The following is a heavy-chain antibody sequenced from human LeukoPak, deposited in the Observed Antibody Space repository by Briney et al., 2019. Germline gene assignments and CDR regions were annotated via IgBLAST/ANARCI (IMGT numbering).Heavy chain of an antibody. J-gene: IGHJ4*02. V-gene: IGHV1-69*04. CDR2: TIPILGIA. CDR3: ATYSAYSYGHDHDY. Sequence: GASVKVSCKASGGTFSSYAISWVRPAPGQGLEWMGWTIPILGIANYAQKFQGRVTITADKSTSTAYMELSSLRSEDTAVYYCATYSAYSYGHDHDYWGQGTLVTVSS. CDR1: GGTFSSYA. D-gene: IGHD5-18*01.